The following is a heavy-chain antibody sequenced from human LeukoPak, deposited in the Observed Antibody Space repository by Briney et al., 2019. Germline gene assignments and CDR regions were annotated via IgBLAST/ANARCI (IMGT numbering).Heavy chain of an antibody. CDR3: ARGLGYGSGSYYNGPRFDP. D-gene: IGHD3-10*01. CDR2: INHSGTT. V-gene: IGHV4-34*01. J-gene: IGHJ5*02. Sequence: GXGREXGXXINHSGTTNYNPSLNTRVTISVDTSKHQFSLKLSSVTAADTAVYYCARGLGYGSGSYYNGPRFDPWGQGTLVTVSS.